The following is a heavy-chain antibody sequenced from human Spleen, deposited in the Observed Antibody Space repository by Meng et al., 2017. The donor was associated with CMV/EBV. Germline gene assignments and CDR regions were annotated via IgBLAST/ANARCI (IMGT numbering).Heavy chain of an antibody. CDR2: INHSGST. D-gene: IGHD3-3*01. J-gene: IGHJ6*02. CDR1: GRSFSGYY. Sequence: GSLRLSCAVYGRSFSGYYWSWIRQPPGKGLEWLGEINHSGSTNYNPSLKSRVTISVDTSKNQFSLKLSSVTAADTAVYYCARGTRTYTIFGVARRPYYYYGMDVWGQGTTVTV. V-gene: IGHV4-34*01. CDR3: ARGTRTYTIFGVARRPYYYYGMDV.